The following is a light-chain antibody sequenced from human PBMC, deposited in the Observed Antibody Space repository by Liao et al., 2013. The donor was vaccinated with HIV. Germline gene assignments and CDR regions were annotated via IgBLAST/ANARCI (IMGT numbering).Light chain of an antibody. J-gene: IGLJ1*01. V-gene: IGLV3-1*01. CDR2: QDN. CDR3: QAWDSNSYV. CDR1: KLGDKY. Sequence: SYALTQPPSVSVSPRQTATITCSGDKLGDKYACWYQQKPGQSPVLVIYQDNKRPSGIPERFSGSNSGNTATLTISGTQAMDEADYYCQAWDSNSYVFGTGTKVTVL.